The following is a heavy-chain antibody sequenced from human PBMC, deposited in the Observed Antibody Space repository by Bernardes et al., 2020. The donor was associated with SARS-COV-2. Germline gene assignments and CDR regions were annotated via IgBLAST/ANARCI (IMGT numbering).Heavy chain of an antibody. CDR2: IWYDGSNK. V-gene: IGHV3-33*01. CDR3: ARDYGGKYVDYYYGMDV. CDR1: GFTFSSYG. J-gene: IGHJ6*02. D-gene: IGHD4-17*01. Sequence: GGSLRLSCAASGFTFSSYGMHWVRQAPGKGLEWVAVIWYDGSNKYYADSVKGRFTISRDNSKNTLYLQMNSLRAEDTAVYYCARDYGGKYVDYYYGMDVWGQGTTVTVSS.